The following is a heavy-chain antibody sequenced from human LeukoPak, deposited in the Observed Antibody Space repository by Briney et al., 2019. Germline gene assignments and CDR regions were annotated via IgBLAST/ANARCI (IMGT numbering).Heavy chain of an antibody. D-gene: IGHD3-22*01. Sequence: GGSLRVSCAASGFTFSSYAMSWVRQAPGKGLEWVSTISGSGSSTYYADSVKGRFTISRDDSKNTLYLQMNSLRAEDTAVYYCVKAPYDNSGFLDFWGQGTLVTVSP. J-gene: IGHJ4*02. V-gene: IGHV3-23*01. CDR3: VKAPYDNSGFLDF. CDR1: GFTFSSYA. CDR2: ISGSGSST.